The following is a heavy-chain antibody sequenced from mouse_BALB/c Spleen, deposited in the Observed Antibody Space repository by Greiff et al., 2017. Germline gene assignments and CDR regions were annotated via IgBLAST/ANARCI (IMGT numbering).Heavy chain of an antibody. CDR2: ISSGGST. CDR1: GFTFSSYA. V-gene: IGHV5-6-5*01. CDR3: ARSEVRYFDY. J-gene: IGHJ2*01. Sequence: EVKLMESGGGLVKPGGSLKLSCAASGFTFSSYAMSWVRQTPEKRLEWVASISSGGSTYYPDSVKGRFTISRDNARNILYLQMSSLRSEDTAMYYCARSEVRYFDYWGQGTTLTVSS. D-gene: IGHD2-14*01.